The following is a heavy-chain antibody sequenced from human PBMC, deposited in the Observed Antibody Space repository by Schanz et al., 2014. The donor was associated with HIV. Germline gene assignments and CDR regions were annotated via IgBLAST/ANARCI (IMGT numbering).Heavy chain of an antibody. V-gene: IGHV3-23*04. CDR3: AKCPTMVRGTGMDV. D-gene: IGHD3-10*01. CDR2: ISRTGGST. CDR1: GFTFSSDA. Sequence: VQLVDSGGGVVQPGGSLRLSCAAFGFTFSSDAMSWVRQAPGKGLEWASSISRTGGSTYYADSVKGRFTISRDNSKNTLYLQMNSLRAEDTAVYYCAKCPTMVRGTGMDVWGQGTTVTVSS. J-gene: IGHJ6*02.